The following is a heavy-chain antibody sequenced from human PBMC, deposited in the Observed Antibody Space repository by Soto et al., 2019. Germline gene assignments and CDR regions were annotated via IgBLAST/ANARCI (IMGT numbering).Heavy chain of an antibody. CDR1: VYTFTSYG. CDR3: ARLYCAGDCPDTYFDY. Sequence: XSVKVSCKASVYTFTSYGINWVRQAPGQGLEWMGWISAYNGNTNYAQKLQGRVTMTTDTSTSTAYMELRSLRSDDTAVYYCARLYCAGDCPDTYFDYWGQGTLVTASS. V-gene: IGHV1-18*01. J-gene: IGHJ4*02. D-gene: IGHD2-21*02. CDR2: ISAYNGNT.